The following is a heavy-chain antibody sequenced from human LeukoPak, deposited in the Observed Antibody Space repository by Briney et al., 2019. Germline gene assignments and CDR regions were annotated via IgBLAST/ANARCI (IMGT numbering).Heavy chain of an antibody. Sequence: PSETLSLTCTVSGGSTSSSSYYWGWIRQPPGKRLEWIGSIYYSRSTYSNPPLKRRVTTSVDTSKNQFSLKLIFMTTADTAVDYCVRPGYSREHDALDIWGQGKLVTVSS. CDR1: GGSTSSSSYY. V-gene: IGHV4-39*01. J-gene: IGHJ3*02. CDR3: VRPGYSREHDALDI. D-gene: IGHD6-13*01. CDR2: IYYSRST.